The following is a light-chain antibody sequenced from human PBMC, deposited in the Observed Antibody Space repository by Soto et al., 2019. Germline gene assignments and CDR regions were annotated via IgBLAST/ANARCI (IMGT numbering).Light chain of an antibody. CDR3: QQYGSSVT. CDR2: GAS. V-gene: IGKV3-20*01. Sequence: EIVLTPSPGTLSLSPVERATLSCRASQSVSNNYLAWYQQKPGQAPRLLIYGASSRATGIPDRFSGSGSGTDFTLTISRLEPEDFAVYYCQQYGSSVTFGQGTRLEIK. J-gene: IGKJ5*01. CDR1: QSVSNNY.